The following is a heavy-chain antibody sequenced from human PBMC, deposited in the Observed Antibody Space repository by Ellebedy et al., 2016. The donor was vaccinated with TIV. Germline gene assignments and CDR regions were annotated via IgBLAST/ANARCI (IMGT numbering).Heavy chain of an antibody. CDR3: AREAGDYYFDF. D-gene: IGHD4-17*01. Sequence: LSLTCAASGFTVSYTYMNWVRQAPGKGLVWVSRINSDGSSTSYADSVKGRFTISRDNSNNTLYLQMNSLRPDDTAVYYCAREAGDYYFDFWGQGTQVTVSS. CDR1: GFTVSYTY. CDR2: INSDGSST. J-gene: IGHJ4*02. V-gene: IGHV3-74*01.